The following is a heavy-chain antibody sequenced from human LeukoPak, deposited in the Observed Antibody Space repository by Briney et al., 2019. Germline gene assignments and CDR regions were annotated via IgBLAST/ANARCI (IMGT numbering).Heavy chain of an antibody. D-gene: IGHD3-10*01. V-gene: IGHV3-23*01. CDR2: ISGSGGST. J-gene: IGHJ4*02. CDR3: AKDLKITMVRGFDY. CDR1: GFTFSCYA. Sequence: GGSLRLSCAASGFTFSCYAMNWVRQAPGKGLEWVSAISGSGGSTYYADSVRGRFTISRDNSKNTLYLQMNSLRAEDTAVYYCAKDLKITMVRGFDYWGQGTLVTVSS.